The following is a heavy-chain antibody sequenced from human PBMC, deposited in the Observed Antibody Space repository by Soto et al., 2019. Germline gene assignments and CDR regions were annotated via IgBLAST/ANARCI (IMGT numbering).Heavy chain of an antibody. CDR3: AKQGIEVAGTDYFDY. Sequence: WGSLRLSCAATGFIFMSYGMHFCRQAPVKGLEWVAVISHDGSNAYYADAVNGRFTISRDNARNTVYLQMNSLRGEDTAVYYCAKQGIEVAGTDYFDYWGQGALVTVSS. CDR1: GFIFMSYG. J-gene: IGHJ4*02. V-gene: IGHV3-30*18. CDR2: ISHDGSNA. D-gene: IGHD6-19*01.